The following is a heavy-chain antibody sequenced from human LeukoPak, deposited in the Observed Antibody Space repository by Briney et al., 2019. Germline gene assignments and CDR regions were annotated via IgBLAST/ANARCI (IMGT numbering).Heavy chain of an antibody. Sequence: ASVKVSCKASGYTFTGYYMHWVRQAPGQGLEWMGWINPNSGGTNYAQKFQGRVTMTRDTSISTAYMKLSRLRSDDTAVYYCARDAYPVVPADDNWFDPWGQGTLVTVSS. CDR3: ARDAYPVVPADDNWFDP. CDR2: INPNSGGT. CDR1: GYTFTGYY. V-gene: IGHV1-2*02. J-gene: IGHJ5*02. D-gene: IGHD2-2*01.